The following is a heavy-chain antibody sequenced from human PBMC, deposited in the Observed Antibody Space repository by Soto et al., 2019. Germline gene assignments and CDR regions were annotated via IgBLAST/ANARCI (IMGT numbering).Heavy chain of an antibody. V-gene: IGHV3-33*01. CDR1: GFAFSSYG. D-gene: IGHD6-6*01. CDR2: IWYDGSNK. Sequence: QVQLVESGGGVVQPGRSLRLSCAASGFAFSSYGMHWVRQTPGKGLEWVALIWYDGSNKYYADSVKGRFTISRDNSKNTLYLQMHGLRAEDTAMYFCARSPPGVAGRYYFDFWGQGTLVTVSS. J-gene: IGHJ4*02. CDR3: ARSPPGVAGRYYFDF.